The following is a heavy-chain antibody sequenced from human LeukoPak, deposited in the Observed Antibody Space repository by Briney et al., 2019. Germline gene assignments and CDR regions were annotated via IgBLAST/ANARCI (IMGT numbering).Heavy chain of an antibody. CDR2: INPNSGGT. Sequence: ASVKVSCKASGYTFTGYYMHWVRQAPGQGLAWMGWINPNSGGTNYAQKFQGRVTMTRDTSISTAYMELSRLRSDDTAVYYCARDYYGSGSYYPLDYWGQGTLVTVSS. D-gene: IGHD3-10*01. V-gene: IGHV1-2*02. J-gene: IGHJ4*02. CDR3: ARDYYGSGSYYPLDY. CDR1: GYTFTGYY.